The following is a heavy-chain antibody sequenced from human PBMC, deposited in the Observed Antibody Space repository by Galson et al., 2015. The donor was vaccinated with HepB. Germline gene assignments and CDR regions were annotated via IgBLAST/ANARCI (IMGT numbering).Heavy chain of an antibody. CDR2: ISAYNGNT. CDR3: ARDSFRGSGTKHGNLSAITVI. Sequence: SVKVSCKASGYTFTSYGISWVRQAPGQGLEWMGWISAYNGNTNYAQKLQGRVTMTTDTSTSTAYMELRSLRSDDTAVYYCARDSFRGSGTKHGNLSAITVIWGQGTLVTVSS. D-gene: IGHD3-10*01. V-gene: IGHV1-18*04. CDR1: GYTFTSYG. J-gene: IGHJ4*02.